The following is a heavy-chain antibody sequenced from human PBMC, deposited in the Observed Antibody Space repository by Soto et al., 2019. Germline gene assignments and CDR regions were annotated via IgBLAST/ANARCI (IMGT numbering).Heavy chain of an antibody. CDR3: ARGKYNSGWFDY. D-gene: IGHD6-19*01. J-gene: IGHJ4*02. CDR1: GYTFTSYD. Sequence: QVQLVQSGAEVKKPGASVKVSCKASGYTFTSYDINWVRQATGQGLEWMGWMNPNSGNTGYAQKFQGRVTMTRNTSSSTAYMELSSLSSEDTAVYYCARGKYNSGWFDYWGQGALVTVSS. CDR2: MNPNSGNT. V-gene: IGHV1-8*01.